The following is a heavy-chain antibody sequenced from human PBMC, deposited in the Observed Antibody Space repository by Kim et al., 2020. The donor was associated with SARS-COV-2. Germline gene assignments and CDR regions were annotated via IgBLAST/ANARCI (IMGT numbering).Heavy chain of an antibody. D-gene: IGHD6-6*01. J-gene: IGHJ5*02. V-gene: IGHV1-18*01. CDR3: AREGDRSEYSSS. Sequence: NYAQKLQGRVTMTTDTSTSTAYMELRSLRSDDTAVYYCAREGDRSEYSSSWGQGTLVTVSS.